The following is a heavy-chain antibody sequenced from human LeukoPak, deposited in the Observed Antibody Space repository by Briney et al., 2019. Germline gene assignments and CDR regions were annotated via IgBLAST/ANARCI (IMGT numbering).Heavy chain of an antibody. J-gene: IGHJ4*02. CDR2: IGGSGGST. V-gene: IGHV3-23*01. CDR1: GFTFSSSV. Sequence: GGSLRLSCAASGFTFSSSVMGWVRQAPGKGLEWVSAIGGSGGSTYYADSVTGRFTISRDNAKNTLYLQMNSLRAEDTAVYYCARDYESIDYWGQGTLVTVSS. D-gene: IGHD3-22*01. CDR3: ARDYESIDY.